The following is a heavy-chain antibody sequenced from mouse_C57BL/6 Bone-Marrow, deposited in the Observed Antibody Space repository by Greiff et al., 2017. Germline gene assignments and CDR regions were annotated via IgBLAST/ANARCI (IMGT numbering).Heavy chain of an antibody. D-gene: IGHD1-1*01. V-gene: IGHV1-64*01. J-gene: IGHJ3*01. CDR3: AMGLLQTWFAY. CDR1: GYTFTSYW. Sequence: QVQLQQSGAELVKPGASVKLSCKASGYTFTSYWMHWVKQRPGQGLEWIGMIHPNSGSTNYNEKFKSKATLTVDKSSSTAYMQLSSLTSEDSAVYYCAMGLLQTWFAYWGQGTLVTVSA. CDR2: IHPNSGST.